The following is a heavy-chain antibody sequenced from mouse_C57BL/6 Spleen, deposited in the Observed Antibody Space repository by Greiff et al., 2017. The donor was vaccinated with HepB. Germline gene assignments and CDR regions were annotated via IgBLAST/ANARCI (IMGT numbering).Heavy chain of an antibody. Sequence: VQLKESGAELVRPGASVTLSCKASGYTFTDYEMHWVKQTPVHGLEWIGAIDPETGGTAYNQKFKGKAILTADKSSSTAYMELRSLTSEDSAVYYSFLGPDYWGQGTTLTVSS. CDR3: FLGPDY. CDR1: GYTFTDYE. V-gene: IGHV1-15*01. CDR2: IDPETGGT. D-gene: IGHD4-1*01. J-gene: IGHJ2*01.